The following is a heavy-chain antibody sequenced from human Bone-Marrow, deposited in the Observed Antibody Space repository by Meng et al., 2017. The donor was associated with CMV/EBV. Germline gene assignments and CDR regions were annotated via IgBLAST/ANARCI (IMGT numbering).Heavy chain of an antibody. D-gene: IGHD6-13*01. CDR1: GFTFSSYS. CDR3: AREGGIAAAIDYYGMDV. V-gene: IGHV3-21*01. J-gene: IGHJ6*02. Sequence: GESLKISCAASGFTFSSYSMNWVRQAPGKGLEWVSSISSSSSYIYYADSVKGRFTISRDNAKNSLYLQMNSLRAEDTAVDYCAREGGIAAAIDYYGMDVWGQGTTVTVSS. CDR2: ISSSSSYI.